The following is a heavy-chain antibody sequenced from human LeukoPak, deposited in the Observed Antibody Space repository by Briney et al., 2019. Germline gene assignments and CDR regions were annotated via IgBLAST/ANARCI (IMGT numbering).Heavy chain of an antibody. CDR1: GYTFTGYY. D-gene: IGHD6-19*01. CDR2: INPNSGGT. J-gene: IGHJ6*02. CDR3: ARERVAVAGNYYYGMDV. Sequence: ASVKVSCKASGYTFTGYYMHWVRQAPGQGLEWMGWINPNSGGTDYAQKFQGRVTMTRDTSISTAYMELSRLRSDDTAVYYCARERVAVAGNYYYGMDVWGQGTTVTVSS. V-gene: IGHV1-2*02.